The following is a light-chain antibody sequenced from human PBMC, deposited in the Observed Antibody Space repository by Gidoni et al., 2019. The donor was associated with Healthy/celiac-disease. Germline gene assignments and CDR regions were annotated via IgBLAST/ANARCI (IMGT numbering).Light chain of an antibody. J-gene: IGKJ1*01. V-gene: IGKV3-20*01. Sequence: EIVLTQYPGTLSLSPGERATLSCRASQSVSSSYLAWYQQKPGQAPRLLIYGASSRATAIPDSFSGSGSGTDFTLTISRLEPEDFAVYYCQQYGSSPVTFGQGTKVEIK. CDR1: QSVSSSY. CDR2: GAS. CDR3: QQYGSSPVT.